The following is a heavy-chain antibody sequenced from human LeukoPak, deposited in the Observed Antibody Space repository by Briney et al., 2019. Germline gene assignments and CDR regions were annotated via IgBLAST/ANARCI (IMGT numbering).Heavy chain of an antibody. CDR1: GYTLTELS. Sequence: ASVKVSCKVSGYTLTELSMHWVRQAPGKGLEWMGGFDPEDGETIYAQKFQGRVTMTEDTSTDTAYMELSSLRSEDTAVYYCATVPGYDFWSGLPWYWGQGTLVTVSS. V-gene: IGHV1-24*01. D-gene: IGHD3-3*01. CDR2: FDPEDGET. CDR3: ATVPGYDFWSGLPWY. J-gene: IGHJ4*02.